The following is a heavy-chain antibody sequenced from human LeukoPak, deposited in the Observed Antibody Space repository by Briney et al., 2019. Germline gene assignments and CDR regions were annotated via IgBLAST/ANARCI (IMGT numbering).Heavy chain of an antibody. V-gene: IGHV3-21*01. J-gene: IGHJ4*02. CDR2: ISNGSSYF. Sequence: GGSLRLSCAASGFTFSTYSMNWVRQAPGKGLEWVSSISNGSSYFYYADSVKGRFTITRDNAKSSLYLQMTNLRAEDTAVYYCARVSPPYYYDGSGYYYLAYWGQGTLVTVSS. CDR3: ARVSPPYYYDGSGYYYLAY. CDR1: GFTFSTYS. D-gene: IGHD3-22*01.